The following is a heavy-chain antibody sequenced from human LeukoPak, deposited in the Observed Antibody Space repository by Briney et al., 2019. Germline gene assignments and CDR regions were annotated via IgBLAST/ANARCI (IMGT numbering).Heavy chain of an antibody. Sequence: SETLSLTCTVSGGSISSYYWSWIRQPPGKGLEWIGYIYYSGSTNYNPSLKSRVTISVDTSKNQFSLKLNSVTAADTAVYYCATRGGYSYGLGYWGQGTLVTASS. CDR3: ATRGGYSYGLGY. CDR1: GGSISSYY. D-gene: IGHD5-18*01. J-gene: IGHJ4*02. CDR2: IYYSGST. V-gene: IGHV4-59*08.